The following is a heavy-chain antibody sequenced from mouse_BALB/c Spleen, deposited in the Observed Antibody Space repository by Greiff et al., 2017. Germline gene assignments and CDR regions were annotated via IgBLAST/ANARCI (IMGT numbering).Heavy chain of an antibody. D-gene: IGHD3-2*01. V-gene: IGHV5-9-4*01. J-gene: IGHJ3*01. CDR1: GFTFSSYA. Sequence: EVQVVESGGGLVKPGGSLKLSCAASGFTFSSYAMSWVRQSPEKRLEWVAEISSGGSYTYYPDTVTGRFTISRDNAKNTLYLEMSSLRSEDTAMYYCARGGTARATFAYWGQGTLVTVSA. CDR3: ARGGTARATFAY. CDR2: ISSGGSYT.